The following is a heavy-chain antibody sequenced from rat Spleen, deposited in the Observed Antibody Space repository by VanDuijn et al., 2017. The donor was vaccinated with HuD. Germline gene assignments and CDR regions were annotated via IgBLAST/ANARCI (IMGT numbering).Heavy chain of an antibody. D-gene: IGHD1-11*01. Sequence: EVQLVESGGGLVQPGRSLKLSCAASGFTFSDYYMAWVRQAPKKGLEWVASISYEGSGTYYGDSVKGRFTISRDKAKSTLYLQMNSLRSEDTATYYCTRLEGPLDYWGQGVMVTVSS. CDR1: GFTFSDYY. J-gene: IGHJ2*01. V-gene: IGHV5-22*01. CDR2: ISYEGSGT. CDR3: TRLEGPLDY.